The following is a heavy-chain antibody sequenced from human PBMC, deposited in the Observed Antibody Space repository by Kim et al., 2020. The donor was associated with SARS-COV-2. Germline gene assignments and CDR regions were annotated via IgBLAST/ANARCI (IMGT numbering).Heavy chain of an antibody. V-gene: IGHV1-69*13. CDR2: IIPIFGTA. Sequence: SVKVSCKASGGTFSSYAISWVRQAPGQGLEWMGGIIPIFGTANYAQKFQGRVTITADESTSTAYMELSSLRSEDTAVYYCARGCSSTSCYPHNRLGSYYYYGMDVWGQGTTVTVSS. CDR1: GGTFSSYA. D-gene: IGHD2-2*01. J-gene: IGHJ6*02. CDR3: ARGCSSTSCYPHNRLGSYYYYGMDV.